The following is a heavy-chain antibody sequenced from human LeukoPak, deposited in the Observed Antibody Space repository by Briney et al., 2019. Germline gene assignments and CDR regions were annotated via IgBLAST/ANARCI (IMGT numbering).Heavy chain of an antibody. V-gene: IGHV3-48*03. J-gene: IGHJ4*02. CDR1: GFTFSSYE. CDR3: ARGFPTVTTNVDY. CDR2: ISSSGSTI. D-gene: IGHD4-17*01. Sequence: GGSLRLSGAASGFTFSSYEMNWVRQAPGKGLEWVSYISSSGSTIYYADSVKGRFTISRDNAKNSLYLQMNSLRAEDTAVYYCARGFPTVTTNVDYWGQGTLVTVSS.